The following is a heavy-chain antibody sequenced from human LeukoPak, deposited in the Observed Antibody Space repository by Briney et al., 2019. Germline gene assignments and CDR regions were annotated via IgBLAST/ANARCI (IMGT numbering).Heavy chain of an antibody. CDR2: INPKRGGT. Sequence: GASVKVSFKASGYTFTGYYLHWVRQAPGQGLEWMGWINPKRGGTNYAQKFQGRVTMTRDTSISTAYMELTRLRSDDTAVYYCARDKSLAFDIWGQGTMVTVSS. J-gene: IGHJ3*02. CDR3: ARDKSLAFDI. V-gene: IGHV1-2*02. CDR1: GYTFTGYY.